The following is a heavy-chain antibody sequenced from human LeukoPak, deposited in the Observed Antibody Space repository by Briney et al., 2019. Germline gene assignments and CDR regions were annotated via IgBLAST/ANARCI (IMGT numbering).Heavy chain of an antibody. CDR1: GFTFSSYW. Sequence: GGSLRLSCVASGFTFSSYWMSWVRQAPGKGLEWVANIKQDGREKYYVDSVKGRFTISRDNAKNSLYLQMNSLRAEDTAVYYCARDMYDSSGYYYRDFDYWGQGTLVTVSS. V-gene: IGHV3-7*01. CDR3: ARDMYDSSGYYYRDFDY. J-gene: IGHJ4*02. D-gene: IGHD3-22*01. CDR2: IKQDGREK.